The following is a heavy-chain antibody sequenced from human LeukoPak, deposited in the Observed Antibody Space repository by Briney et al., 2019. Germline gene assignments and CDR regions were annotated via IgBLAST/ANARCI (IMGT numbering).Heavy chain of an antibody. CDR2: IYYSGSS. D-gene: IGHD4-23*01. Sequence: SETLSLTCPVSGGSIGSSSYYWGWIRQPPEKGLEWIGSIYYSGSSYYNPSLKSRVTISVDTSKNQFSRKLSSVTAADTAVYYCARIDYGGNSNFEYWGQGTLVTVSS. J-gene: IGHJ4*02. V-gene: IGHV4-39*01. CDR1: GGSIGSSSYY. CDR3: ARIDYGGNSNFEY.